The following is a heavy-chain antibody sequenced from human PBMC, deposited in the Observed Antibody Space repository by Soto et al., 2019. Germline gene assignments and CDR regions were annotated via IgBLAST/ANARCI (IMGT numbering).Heavy chain of an antibody. CDR1: GFTFSSYA. CDR3: AKGTTAVYCFDF. D-gene: IGHD2-15*01. CDR2: ISATGGSA. J-gene: IGHJ4*02. V-gene: IGHV3-23*01. Sequence: DVQLLESGGGLVQPGGSLRLSCAASGFTFSSYAMSWVRQAPGKGLEWVSAISATGGSAFYAASVKGRFTISRDNSKNTVFMQIDSRVTEDTAVYYCAKGTTAVYCFDFWGQGTLVTVSS.